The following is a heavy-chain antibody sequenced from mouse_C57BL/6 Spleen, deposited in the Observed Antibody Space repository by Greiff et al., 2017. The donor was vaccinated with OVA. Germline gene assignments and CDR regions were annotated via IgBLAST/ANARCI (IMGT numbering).Heavy chain of an antibody. Sequence: EVHLVESGPGLVKPSQSLSLTCSVTGYSITSGYYWNWIRQFPGNKLEWMGYISYDGSNNYNPSLKNRISITRDTSKNQFFLKLNSVTTEDTATYYCASLYDYDYYFDYWGQGTTLTVSS. V-gene: IGHV3-6*01. D-gene: IGHD2-4*01. CDR2: ISYDGSN. J-gene: IGHJ2*01. CDR3: ASLYDYDYYFDY. CDR1: GYSITSGYY.